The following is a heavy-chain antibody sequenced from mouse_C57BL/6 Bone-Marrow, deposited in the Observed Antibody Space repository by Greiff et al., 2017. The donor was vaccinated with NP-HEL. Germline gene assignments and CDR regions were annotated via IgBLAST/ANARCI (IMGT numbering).Heavy chain of an antibody. CDR3: VRAPDGYYGGYFDV. Sequence: EVHLVESGGGLVQPKGSLKLSCAASGFTFNTYAMHWVRQAPGTGLEWVARIRSKSSNYATYYADSVKDRFTISRDDSQSMLYLQMNNLKTEDTAMYYCVRAPDGYYGGYFDVWGTGTTVTVSS. D-gene: IGHD2-3*01. V-gene: IGHV10-3*01. CDR1: GFTFNTYA. J-gene: IGHJ1*03. CDR2: IRSKSSNYAT.